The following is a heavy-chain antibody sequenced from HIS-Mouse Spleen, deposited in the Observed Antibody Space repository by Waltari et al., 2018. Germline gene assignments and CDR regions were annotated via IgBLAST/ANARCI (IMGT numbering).Heavy chain of an antibody. Sequence: QVQLQESGPGLVKPSETLSLTCTVSGGSISSYYWSWIRQPAGKGLEWIGRIYTSGSTNYNPSLKSRVTMSVETSKNQFSLKLSSVTAADTAVYYCARDFHDFWSGYYGGDKKHDAFDIWGQGTMVTVSS. V-gene: IGHV4-4*07. D-gene: IGHD3-3*01. J-gene: IGHJ3*02. CDR1: GGSISSYY. CDR2: IYTSGST. CDR3: ARDFHDFWSGYYGGDKKHDAFDI.